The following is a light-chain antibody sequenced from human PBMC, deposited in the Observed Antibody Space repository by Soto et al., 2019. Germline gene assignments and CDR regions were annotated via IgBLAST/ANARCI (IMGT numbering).Light chain of an antibody. CDR1: TSDIGTYSY. V-gene: IGLV2-14*01. J-gene: IGLJ1*01. CDR2: EVS. CDR3: WLSSCIRPPL. Sequence: QSVLTQPASVSGSPGQSITISCTGTTSDIGTYSYVSWYQQHAGKAPKLIIHEVSHRPSGVSNRFSGSKSGSTASLTISGLPAEDEAYYYCWLSSCIRPPLFATGTKVTVL.